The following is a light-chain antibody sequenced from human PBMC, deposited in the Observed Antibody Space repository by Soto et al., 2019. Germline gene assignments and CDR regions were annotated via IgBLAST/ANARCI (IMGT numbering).Light chain of an antibody. V-gene: IGLV1-40*01. J-gene: IGLJ1*01. Sequence: VLTQPPSVSGAPGQRVTISCTGTSSNIGAGQDVHWYRQLPGAAPKFLISDSNNRASGVPDRFSVSKSGASASLAITGLRAEDEGDYFCQSYGTSLSGLYVFGTGTKVTVL. CDR2: DSN. CDR3: QSYGTSLSGLYV. CDR1: SSNIGAGQD.